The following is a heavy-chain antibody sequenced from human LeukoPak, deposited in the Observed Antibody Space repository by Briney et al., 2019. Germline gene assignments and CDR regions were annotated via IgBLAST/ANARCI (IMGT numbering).Heavy chain of an antibody. CDR1: GGSISSSLHY. CDR3: ARYSGSYFDY. Sequence: SETLSLTCSVSGGSISSSLHYWAWSRQPPGKGLEWLATISESGTTYYNPSLKSRVTISVDTSKNQFSLNLGSVTAADTAVYYCARYSGSYFDYWGQGALVTVSS. CDR2: ISESGTT. D-gene: IGHD6-19*01. J-gene: IGHJ4*02. V-gene: IGHV4-39*01.